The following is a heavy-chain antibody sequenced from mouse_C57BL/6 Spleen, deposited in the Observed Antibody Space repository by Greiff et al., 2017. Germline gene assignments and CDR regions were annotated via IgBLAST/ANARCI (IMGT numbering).Heavy chain of an antibody. CDR3: ARDRRDSAGSHFDY. D-gene: IGHD3-2*02. V-gene: IGHV5-4*01. Sequence: EVKLQESGGGLVKPGGSLKLSCAASGFTFSSYAMSWVRQTPEKRLEWVATISDGGSYTYYPDNVKGRFTISRDNAKNNLYLQMSHLKSEDTAMYYCARDRRDSAGSHFDYWGQGTTLTVSS. CDR1: GFTFSSYA. CDR2: ISDGGSYT. J-gene: IGHJ2*01.